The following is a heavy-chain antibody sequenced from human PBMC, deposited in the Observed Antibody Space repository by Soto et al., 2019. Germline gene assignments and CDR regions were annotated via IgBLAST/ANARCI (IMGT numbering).Heavy chain of an antibody. D-gene: IGHD3-3*01. Sequence: ASVKVSCRASGYSFTDYHIHWVRQAPGQGLEWLGRINPKSGGTSTAQKFQGWVTMTTDTSTSTAYMELSRLRSDETAVYYCARGSYTILGVVILNWFEPSGQGTMVTVSS. J-gene: IGHJ5*02. CDR1: GYSFTDYH. V-gene: IGHV1-2*04. CDR3: ARGSYTILGVVILNWFEP. CDR2: INPKSGGT.